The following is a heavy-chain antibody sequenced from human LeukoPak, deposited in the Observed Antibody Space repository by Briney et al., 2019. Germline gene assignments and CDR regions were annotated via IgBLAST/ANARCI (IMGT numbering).Heavy chain of an antibody. J-gene: IGHJ1*01. D-gene: IGHD1-1*01. CDR2: IYYSGST. Sequence: ASETLSLTCTVSGGSINNYYWSWIRQPPGKGLEYIGYIYYSGSTNYNPSLKSRVTISVDTSKNQFSLKLTSVTAADTAVYYCARTGTTGIIYAKYFQHWGQGTLVSVSS. V-gene: IGHV4-59*01. CDR1: GGSINNYY. CDR3: ARTGTTGIIYAKYFQH.